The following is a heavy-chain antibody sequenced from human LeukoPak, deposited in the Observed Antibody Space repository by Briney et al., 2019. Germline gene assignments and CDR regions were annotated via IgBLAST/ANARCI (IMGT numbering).Heavy chain of an antibody. Sequence: PGGSLRLSCAASGFTVSSNYMSWVRQAPGKGLEWVSVIYSGGSTYYADSVKGRFTISRDNSKNTLYLQMNSLRAEDTAVYYCGRHKYYYDTSGYYYFDYWGQGTLVTVSS. CDR3: GRHKYYYDTSGYYYFDY. V-gene: IGHV3-53*01. D-gene: IGHD3-22*01. J-gene: IGHJ4*02. CDR1: GFTVSSNY. CDR2: IYSGGST.